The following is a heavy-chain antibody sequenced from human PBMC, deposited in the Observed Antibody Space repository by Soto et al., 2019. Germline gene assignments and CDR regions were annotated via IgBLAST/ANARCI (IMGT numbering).Heavy chain of an antibody. CDR3: ARTMTTSGWFDP. D-gene: IGHD4-17*01. CDR2: IYHSGGT. V-gene: IGHV4-30-2*01. CDR1: GGPITSGGYS. J-gene: IGHJ5*02. Sequence: SETLSLTCAVSGGPITSGGYSWSWIRQPPGRGLEWIGYIYHSGGTYYNPSLKSRVTLSIDRTKKQFSLRLKSVTAADTAVYFCARTMTTSGWFDPWGQGTLVTVSS.